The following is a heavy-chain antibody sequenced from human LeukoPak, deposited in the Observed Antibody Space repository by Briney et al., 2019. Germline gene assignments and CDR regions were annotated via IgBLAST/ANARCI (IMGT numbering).Heavy chain of an antibody. D-gene: IGHD6-19*01. V-gene: IGHV3-20*04. J-gene: IGHJ4*02. Sequence: GGSLRLSCAASGFTFDDYGLSWVRQAPGKGLEWVSTINWNGGSTGYADSVKGRYTISRDNAKNSLYLQMNSLRAEDTALYYCARVSDISVAAYFDYWGQGTLVTVSS. CDR3: ARVSDISVAAYFDY. CDR2: INWNGGST. CDR1: GFTFDDYG.